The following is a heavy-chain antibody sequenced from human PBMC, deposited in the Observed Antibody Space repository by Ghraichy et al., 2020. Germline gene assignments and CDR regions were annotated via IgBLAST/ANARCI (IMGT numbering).Heavy chain of an antibody. CDR2: IFYTGSA. V-gene: IGHV4-39*01. J-gene: IGHJ4*02. D-gene: IGHD6-6*01. CDR1: GGSISSSSYY. Sequence: SETLSLTCTVSGGSISSSSYYWGWIRQPPGKGLEWIGSIFYTGSAYYNPSLKSRVTISVDTSKDQFSLKLNSVTAADTAVYYCARQGSQVIEPRPWDYWGQGTLVTVSS. CDR3: ARQGSQVIEPRPWDY.